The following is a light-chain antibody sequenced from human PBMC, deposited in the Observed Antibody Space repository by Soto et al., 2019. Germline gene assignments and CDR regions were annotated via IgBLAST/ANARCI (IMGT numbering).Light chain of an antibody. CDR2: GAS. CDR3: QQYGSSHWT. CDR1: QSVSSY. Sequence: FTQSPDTLSLSPLERSTLSCGASQSVSSYLAWYQQKPGQAPRLLIYGASSRATGIPDRFSGSGSGTDFTLTISRLEPEDFAVYYCQQYGSSHWTFGQGTKV. J-gene: IGKJ1*01. V-gene: IGKV3-20*01.